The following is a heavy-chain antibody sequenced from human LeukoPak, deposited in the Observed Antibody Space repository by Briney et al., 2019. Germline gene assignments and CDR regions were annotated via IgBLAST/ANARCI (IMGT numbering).Heavy chain of an antibody. CDR1: GYTFTGYY. CDR2: INPNSGGT. V-gene: IGHV1-2*06. D-gene: IGHD5-12*01. J-gene: IGHJ3*02. Sequence: GESLQTSCKASGYTFTGYYMHWVRQAPGQGLEWMGRINPNSGGTNYAQKFQGRVTMTRDTSISTAYMELSRLRSDDTAVYYCARETSGYDAFDIWGQGTMVTVSS. CDR3: ARETSGYDAFDI.